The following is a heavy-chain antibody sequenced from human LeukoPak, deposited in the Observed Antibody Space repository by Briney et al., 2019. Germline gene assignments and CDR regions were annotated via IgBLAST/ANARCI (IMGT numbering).Heavy chain of an antibody. V-gene: IGHV3-9*01. CDR3: ARDRDIAARPNWFDP. CDR2: ISWNSGSI. D-gene: IGHD6-6*01. Sequence: PGRSLRLSCAASGFTFDDYAMHWVRQAPGKGLEWVSGISWNSGSIGYADSVRGRFTISRDNSKNTLYLQMNSLRAEDTAVYYCARDRDIAARPNWFDPWGQGTLVTVSS. CDR1: GFTFDDYA. J-gene: IGHJ5*02.